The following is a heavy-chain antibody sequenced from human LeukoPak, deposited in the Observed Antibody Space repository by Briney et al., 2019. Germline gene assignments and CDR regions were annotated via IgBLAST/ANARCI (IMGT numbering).Heavy chain of an antibody. CDR1: GYTFTSYG. Sequence: ASVKVSCKASGYTFTSYGISWVRQAPGQGLEWMGWISAHNGNTNYAQKLQGRVTMTTDTSTSTAYMELRSLRSDDTAVYYCARVKLVHGWFDPWGQGTLVTVSS. J-gene: IGHJ5*02. CDR3: ARVKLVHGWFDP. V-gene: IGHV1-18*01. CDR2: ISAHNGNT. D-gene: IGHD1/OR15-1a*01.